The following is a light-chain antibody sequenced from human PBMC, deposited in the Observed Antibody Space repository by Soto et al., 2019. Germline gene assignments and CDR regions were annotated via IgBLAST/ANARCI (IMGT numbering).Light chain of an antibody. V-gene: IGKV1-39*01. CDR1: QSISSY. J-gene: IGKJ2*01. Sequence: DIQMTQSPSSLSASVGDRVTITCRASQSISSYLNWYQQKPGKAPKLLIYAASSLQSGVPSRFSGSGSGPDFTLTISSLQPEDFATYYCQQSSSTPMYTFGQGTKLEIK. CDR2: AAS. CDR3: QQSSSTPMYT.